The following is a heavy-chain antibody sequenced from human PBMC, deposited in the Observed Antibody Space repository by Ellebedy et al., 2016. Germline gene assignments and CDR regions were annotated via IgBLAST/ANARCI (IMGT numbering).Heavy chain of an antibody. CDR3: ARELELHAGWFNP. CDR2: IIPIFGTA. CDR1: GGTFSNYA. Sequence: SVKVSCXASGGTFSNYAFTWVRQAPGQGLEWMGGIIPIFGTANYAQKFQGRVTITADESTSTAYMELSSLTSEDTAVYYCARELELHAGWFNPWGQGTLVTVSS. D-gene: IGHD1-7*01. V-gene: IGHV1-69*13. J-gene: IGHJ5*02.